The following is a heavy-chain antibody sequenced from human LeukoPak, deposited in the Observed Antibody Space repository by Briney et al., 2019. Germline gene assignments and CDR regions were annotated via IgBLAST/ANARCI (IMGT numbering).Heavy chain of an antibody. CDR1: GFTFADYA. J-gene: IGHJ4*02. CDR3: AKDSLEAAGNWDS. Sequence: PGGSLRLSCAASGFTFADYAMYWVRQAPGKGLEWVSLISGDGDSAYYADSVKGRFTISRGNSKNSLYLQMNSLRTEDTALYYCAKDSLEAAGNWDSWGQGTLVTVSS. CDR2: ISGDGDSA. V-gene: IGHV3-43*02. D-gene: IGHD6-13*01.